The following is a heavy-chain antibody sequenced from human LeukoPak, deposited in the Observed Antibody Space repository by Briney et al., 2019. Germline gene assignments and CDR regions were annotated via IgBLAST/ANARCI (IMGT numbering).Heavy chain of an antibody. CDR3: ARDSGYCSSTGCYVHYFDY. CDR2: ISWNSGTI. CDR1: GFTFDDYA. V-gene: IGHV3-9*01. Sequence: PGRSLRLSCAASGFTFDDYAMHWVRQAPGKGLEWVPGISWNSGTIYYADSVKGRFTISRDNAKNSLYLQMNSLRAEDTAVYYCARDSGYCSSTGCYVHYFDYWGQGTLVTVSS. J-gene: IGHJ4*02. D-gene: IGHD2-2*01.